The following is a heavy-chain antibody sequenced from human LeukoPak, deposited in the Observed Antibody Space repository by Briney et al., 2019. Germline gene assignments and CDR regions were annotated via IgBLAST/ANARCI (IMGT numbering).Heavy chain of an antibody. D-gene: IGHD3-10*01. J-gene: IGHJ5*02. V-gene: IGHV3-53*01. Sequence: GGSLRLSCAASGFTVSSNYMSWVRQAPGTGLEWVSVIYSGGSTYYADSVKGRFTISRDNSKNTLYLQMNSLRAEDTAVYYCARVSRGSGGWFDPWGQGTLVTVSS. CDR2: IYSGGST. CDR1: GFTVSSNY. CDR3: ARVSRGSGGWFDP.